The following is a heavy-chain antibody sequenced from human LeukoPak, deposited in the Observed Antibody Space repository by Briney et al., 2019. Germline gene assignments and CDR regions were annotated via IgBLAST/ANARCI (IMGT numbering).Heavy chain of an antibody. CDR1: GGSFSGYY. J-gene: IGHJ4*02. Sequence: SETLSLTCAVYGGSFSGYYWSWIRQPPGKGLEWIGSIYYSGSTYYNPSLKSRVTISVDTSKNQFSLKLSSVTAADTAVYYCARVRGYSYGLFDYWGQGTLVTVSS. CDR3: ARVRGYSYGLFDY. CDR2: IYYSGST. V-gene: IGHV4-34*01. D-gene: IGHD5-18*01.